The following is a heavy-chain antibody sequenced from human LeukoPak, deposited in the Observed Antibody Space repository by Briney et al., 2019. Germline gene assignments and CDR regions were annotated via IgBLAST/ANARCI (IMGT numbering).Heavy chain of an antibody. Sequence: GGSLRLSCAASEFSVGSNYMTWVRQAPGKGLEWVASIREDGSEKTSVDSVKGRFTISRDNAKNSLYLQMDSLRAEDTAVYYCARGPTNGQAFDYWGQGTLVSVSS. CDR2: IREDGSEK. V-gene: IGHV3-7*01. CDR1: EFSVGSNY. CDR3: ARGPTNGQAFDY. J-gene: IGHJ4*02. D-gene: IGHD2-8*01.